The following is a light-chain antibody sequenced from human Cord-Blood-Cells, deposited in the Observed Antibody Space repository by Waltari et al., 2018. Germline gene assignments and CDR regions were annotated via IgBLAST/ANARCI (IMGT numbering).Light chain of an antibody. J-gene: IGLJ3*02. Sequence: QSALTQPASVSGSPGQSITISCTGTSSDVGSYNLVSWYQQHPGKAPKLMIYEGSKRTSGVSNRFSGSKSGNTASLTISGLQAEDEADYYCCSYAGSSTSWVFGGGTKLTVL. CDR2: EGS. V-gene: IGLV2-23*01. CDR1: SSDVGSYNL. CDR3: CSYAGSSTSWV.